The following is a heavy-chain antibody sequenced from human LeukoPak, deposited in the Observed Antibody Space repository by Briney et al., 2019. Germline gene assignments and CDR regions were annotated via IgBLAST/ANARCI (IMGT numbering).Heavy chain of an antibody. J-gene: IGHJ4*02. Sequence: SETLSLTCTVSGGSISSGSYYWSWIRQPAGKGLEWIGRIYTSGSTNYNPSLKGRVTISVDTSKNQFSLKLSSVTAADTAVYYCARAPKMATTFDYWGQGTLVTVSS. V-gene: IGHV4-61*02. CDR1: GGSISSGSYY. CDR3: ARAPKMATTFDY. D-gene: IGHD5-24*01. CDR2: IYTSGST.